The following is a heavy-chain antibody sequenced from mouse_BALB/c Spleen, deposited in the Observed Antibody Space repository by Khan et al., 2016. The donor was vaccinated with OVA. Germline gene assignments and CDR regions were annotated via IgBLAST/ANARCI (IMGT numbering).Heavy chain of an antibody. D-gene: IGHD1-1*01. Sequence: EVELVEPGGGLVQPGGSRKLPCSASGFTFSDFGMHWARQAPEKGLEWVAYISSGSNTIYFADSVKGRFIIFSDNPEKILFLQMTSLWPEDTTIYYCTRRHHTYAWFAYWGQGALVTVSA. V-gene: IGHV5-17*02. J-gene: IGHJ3*01. CDR1: GFTFSDFG. CDR3: TRRHHTYAWFAY. CDR2: ISSGSNTI.